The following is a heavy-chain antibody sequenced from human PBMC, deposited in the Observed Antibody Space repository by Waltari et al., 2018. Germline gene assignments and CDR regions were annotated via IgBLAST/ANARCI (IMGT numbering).Heavy chain of an antibody. CDR3: AREIAAAFRYMDV. V-gene: IGHV3-9*01. CDR2: ISWNSGSI. J-gene: IGHJ6*03. CDR1: GFTFDDYA. Sequence: EVQLVESGGGLVQPGRSLRLSCAASGFTFDDYAMHWVRQAPGKGLEWVSGISWNSGSIGYADSVKGRFTISRDNSKNTLYLQMNSLRAEDTAVYYCAREIAAAFRYMDVWGKGTTVTVSS. D-gene: IGHD6-13*01.